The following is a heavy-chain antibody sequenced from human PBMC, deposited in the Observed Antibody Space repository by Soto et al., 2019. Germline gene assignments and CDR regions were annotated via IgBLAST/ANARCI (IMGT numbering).Heavy chain of an antibody. CDR1: GFTFSNAW. Sequence: GGSLRLSCAASGFTFSNAWMNWVRQAPGKGLEWVGRIKSKTDGGTTDYAAPVKGRFTISRDDSKNTLYLQMNSLKTEDTAVYYCTTVLSIGPWTNFYDSSGLDYWGQGTLVTAPQ. D-gene: IGHD3-22*01. J-gene: IGHJ4*02. V-gene: IGHV3-15*07. CDR3: TTVLSIGPWTNFYDSSGLDY. CDR2: IKSKTDGGTT.